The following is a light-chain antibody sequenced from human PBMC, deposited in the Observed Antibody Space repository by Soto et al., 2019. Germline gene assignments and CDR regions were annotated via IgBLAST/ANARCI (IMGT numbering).Light chain of an antibody. CDR3: AAWDDSLNEYV. CDR2: GNN. CDR1: SSNIGRNS. V-gene: IGLV1-44*01. J-gene: IGLJ1*01. Sequence: QSALTQAPSVSGTPGQRVTITCSGSSSNIGRNSVNWYQHLPGTAPKLLTHGNNHRPSGVPDRFSGSKSGTPASLAISGLQPEDEADYCCAAWDDSLNEYVFGDGTKVTVL.